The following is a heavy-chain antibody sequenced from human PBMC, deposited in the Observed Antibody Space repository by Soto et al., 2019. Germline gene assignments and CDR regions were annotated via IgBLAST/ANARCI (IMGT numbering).Heavy chain of an antibody. Sequence: QVQLVESGGGLVKPGGSLRLSCAASGFTFSDYYMSWIRQAPGKGLEWVSYISSSGSTIYYADPVEGRFTISRDNAKKSLYLQMNSLRAEDTAVYYCASDLYSSSWYLLGYWGQGTLVTVSS. CDR2: ISSSGSTI. D-gene: IGHD6-13*01. J-gene: IGHJ4*02. V-gene: IGHV3-11*01. CDR1: GFTFSDYY. CDR3: ASDLYSSSWYLLGY.